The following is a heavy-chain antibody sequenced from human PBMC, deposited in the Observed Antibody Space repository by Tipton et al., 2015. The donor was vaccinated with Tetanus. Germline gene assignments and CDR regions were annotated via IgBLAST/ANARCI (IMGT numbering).Heavy chain of an antibody. D-gene: IGHD1-26*01. J-gene: IGHJ4*02. CDR2: INTHNGDT. V-gene: IGHV1-18*01. Sequence: QSGPEVKRPGASVKVSCKSSGYTFTGYDVSWVRQAPGQGLEWMGWINTHNGDTYYAQRFQGRVTMTTDTSTSTAYMELRGLRSEVSAVYWCVRDRVGGMTGLDHWGQGALVTVSS. CDR1: GYTFTGYD. CDR3: VRDRVGGMTGLDH.